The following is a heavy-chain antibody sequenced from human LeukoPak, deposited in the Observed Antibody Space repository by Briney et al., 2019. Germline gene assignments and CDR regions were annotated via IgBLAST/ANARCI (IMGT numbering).Heavy chain of an antibody. CDR3: ARDSGRGGSCDC. CDR2: IDGGSSAI. Sequence: GRSLRLSCAASGFTFSSYSMKWVRQAPGKGLEWVSHIDGGSSAIYYADSVKGRFTISRDNARNSLYLQMNSLRGEDTGVYYCARDSGRGGSCDCWGQGTLVTVSS. D-gene: IGHD2-15*01. J-gene: IGHJ4*02. V-gene: IGHV3-48*01. CDR1: GFTFSSYS.